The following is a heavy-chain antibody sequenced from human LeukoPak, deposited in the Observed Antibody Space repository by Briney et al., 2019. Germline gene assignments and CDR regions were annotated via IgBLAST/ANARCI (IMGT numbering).Heavy chain of an antibody. V-gene: IGHV3-11*06. CDR2: ISGSGSYT. D-gene: IGHD6-13*01. J-gene: IGHJ4*02. CDR3: ARVGSIAAAGTPDY. CDR1: GFTFSDYY. Sequence: GGSLRLSCAASGFTFSDYYMTWIRQAPGKGLEWLSYISGSGSYTNYADSVKGRFTTSRDNAKNSLYLQMNSLRAEDTAVYYCARVGSIAAAGTPDYWGEGTLVTVSS.